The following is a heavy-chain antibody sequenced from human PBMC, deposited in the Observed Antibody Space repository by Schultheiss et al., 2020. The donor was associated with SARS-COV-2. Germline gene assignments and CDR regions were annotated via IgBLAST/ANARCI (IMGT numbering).Heavy chain of an antibody. V-gene: IGHV4-59*12. CDR3: ARGRNHGYSNHGGFDY. CDR1: GFTFSSYA. J-gene: IGHJ4*02. Sequence: GSLRLSCAASGFTFSSYAMSWVRQAPGKGLEWIGYIYYSGNTICNPSLRGRVTMSVDTSKNQFSLRVRSVTAADTAVYHCARGRNHGYSNHGGFDYWGQGALVTVSS. D-gene: IGHD5-24*01. CDR2: IYYSGNT.